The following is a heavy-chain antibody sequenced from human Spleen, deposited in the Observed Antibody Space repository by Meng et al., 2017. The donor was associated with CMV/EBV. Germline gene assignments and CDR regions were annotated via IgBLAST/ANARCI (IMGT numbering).Heavy chain of an antibody. V-gene: IGHV1-46*01. Sequence: YTCTSYYMRWVRQAPGQGLEWMGIINPSGGSTSYAQKFQGRVTMTRDTSTSTVYMELSSLRSEDTAVYYCARVKIFGVVGEHAFDIWGQGTMVTVSS. CDR2: INPSGGST. CDR1: YTCTSYY. CDR3: ARVKIFGVVGEHAFDI. J-gene: IGHJ3*02. D-gene: IGHD3-3*01.